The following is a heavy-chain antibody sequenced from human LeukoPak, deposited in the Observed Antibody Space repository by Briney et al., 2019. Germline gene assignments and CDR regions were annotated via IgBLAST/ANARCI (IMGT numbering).Heavy chain of an antibody. D-gene: IGHD3-3*01. J-gene: IGHJ3*02. CDR2: INHSGST. CDR3: ASFNTSGYAFDI. Sequence: PSETLSLTCAVYGGSFSGYYWSWIRQPPGKGLEWIGEINHSGSTNYNPSLKSRVTISVDTSKNQFSLKLSSVTAADTAVYYCASFNTSGYAFDIWGQRTMVTVSS. V-gene: IGHV4-34*01. CDR1: GGSFSGYY.